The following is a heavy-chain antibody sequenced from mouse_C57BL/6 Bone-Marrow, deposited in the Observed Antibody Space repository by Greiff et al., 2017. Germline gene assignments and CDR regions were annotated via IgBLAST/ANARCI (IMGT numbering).Heavy chain of an antibody. J-gene: IGHJ2*01. CDR1: GYTFTSYW. CDR3: TRGDYGSSYGYFDY. Sequence: EVKLVESGTVLARPGATVKMSCKTSGYTFTSYWMHWVKQRPGQGLEWIGAIYPGNSDTSYNQKFKGKAKLTAVTSASTAYMELSSLTNEDSAVYYCTRGDYGSSYGYFDYWGQGTTLTVSS. CDR2: IYPGNSDT. V-gene: IGHV1-5*01. D-gene: IGHD1-1*01.